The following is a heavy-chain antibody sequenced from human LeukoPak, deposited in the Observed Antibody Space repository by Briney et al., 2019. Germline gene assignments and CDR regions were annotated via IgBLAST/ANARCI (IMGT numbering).Heavy chain of an antibody. Sequence: GGSLRLSCVAYGFNFRDYSMNWVRQAPGKGLDWVSGISGTSSYMYYGDSVKGRFTVSRDNAKNSLYLQMESLRVEDTAVYYCARDLHYYGSGPWGQGTLVTVSS. CDR3: ARDLHYYGSGP. V-gene: IGHV3-21*01. D-gene: IGHD3-10*01. J-gene: IGHJ5*02. CDR1: GFNFRDYS. CDR2: ISGTSSYM.